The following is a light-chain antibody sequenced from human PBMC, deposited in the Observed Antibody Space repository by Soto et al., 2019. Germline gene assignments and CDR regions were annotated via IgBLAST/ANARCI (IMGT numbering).Light chain of an antibody. CDR2: GAS. Sequence: EIVMTQSPASLSVSPGERATLSCRASQSVSSNLAWYQHRPGQAPRLLIYGASRRATGTPDTFSGSGSGTDFTLTISSLEPEDFAVYYCQLYGNSPMYTFGQGTKLEIK. V-gene: IGKV3-20*01. J-gene: IGKJ2*01. CDR3: QLYGNSPMYT. CDR1: QSVSSN.